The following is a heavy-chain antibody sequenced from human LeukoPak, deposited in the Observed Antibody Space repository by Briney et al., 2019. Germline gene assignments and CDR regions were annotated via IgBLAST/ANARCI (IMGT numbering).Heavy chain of an antibody. CDR2: ISGSGDST. CDR3: AKDRFGSGSPNWFGP. Sequence: GGSLRLSCAASGFTFSSYAMTWVRQAPGKGLEWVSGISGSGDSTYYADSVKGRFTIFRDNSESTLYLQMNGLRAGDTAVYYCAKDRFGSGSPNWFGPWGQGTLVSVSS. CDR1: GFTFSSYA. J-gene: IGHJ5*02. V-gene: IGHV3-23*01. D-gene: IGHD3-10*01.